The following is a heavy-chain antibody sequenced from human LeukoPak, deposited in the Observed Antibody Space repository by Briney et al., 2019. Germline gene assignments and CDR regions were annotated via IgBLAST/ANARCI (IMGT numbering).Heavy chain of an antibody. CDR2: INWNGGST. Sequence: TGGSLRLSCAASGFTFDDYGMSWVRQAPGKGLEWVSGINWNGGSTGYADSVKGRFTISRDNAKNSLYLQMNSLRAEVTALYYCARARYSGYGGAFDIWGQGTMVTVSS. V-gene: IGHV3-20*04. CDR1: GFTFDDYG. CDR3: ARARYSGYGGAFDI. J-gene: IGHJ3*02. D-gene: IGHD5-12*01.